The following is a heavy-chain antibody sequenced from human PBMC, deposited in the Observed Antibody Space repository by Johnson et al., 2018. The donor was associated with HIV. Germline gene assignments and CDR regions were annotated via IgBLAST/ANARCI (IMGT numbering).Heavy chain of an antibody. CDR1: GFTFSSYA. D-gene: IGHD3-10*01. CDR3: TTDGSDPHDAFDI. V-gene: IGHV3-30*02. CDR2: IRYDGSNK. J-gene: IGHJ3*02. Sequence: QVQLVESGGGLVQPGGSLRLSCAASGFTFSSYAMSWVRQAPGKGLEWVAFIRYDGSNKYYADSVKGRFTISRDNSKNTLYLQMNSLKTEDTAEYYCTTDGSDPHDAFDIWGQGTMVTVSS.